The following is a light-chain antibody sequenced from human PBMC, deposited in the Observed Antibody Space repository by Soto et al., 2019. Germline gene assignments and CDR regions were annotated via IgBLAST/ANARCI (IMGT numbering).Light chain of an antibody. CDR1: QTISSW. V-gene: IGKV1-5*03. J-gene: IGKJ1*01. CDR3: QHYNSYSEA. CDR2: KAS. Sequence: DIQMPQSPSTLSGSVVYRVTITFRASQTISSWLAWYQQKPGKAPKLLIYKASTLKSGVPSRFSGSGSGTEFTLTISSLQPDDFATYYCQHYNSYSEAFGQGTKVDIK.